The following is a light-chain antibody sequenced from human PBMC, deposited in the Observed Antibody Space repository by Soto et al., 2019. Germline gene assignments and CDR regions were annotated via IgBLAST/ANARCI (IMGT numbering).Light chain of an antibody. V-gene: IGKV1-5*03. CDR3: QHYNSYLET. J-gene: IGKJ1*01. Sequence: DMQMAQSPSTLSASVGDRVTITCRASQSISTWLAWYQQKPGRAPKLLIYMASTLESGVPSRFSGSGSGTEFTLTISSLQPDDFATYYCQHYNSYLETFGQGTRVEIK. CDR2: MAS. CDR1: QSISTW.